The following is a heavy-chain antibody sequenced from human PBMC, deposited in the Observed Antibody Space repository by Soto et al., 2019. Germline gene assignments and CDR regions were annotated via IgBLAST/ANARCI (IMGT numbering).Heavy chain of an antibody. D-gene: IGHD1-26*01. CDR2: VKSKADGGTA. J-gene: IGHJ4*02. CDR3: ARLTSGSYHFDS. V-gene: IGHV3-15*01. Sequence: GGSLRLSCAASGFTFSSYAMSWVRQAPGKGLEWVGRVKSKADGGTADYAAPVKGRFTISRDNAKNSLYLQMINLRAEDTAVYYCARLTSGSYHFDSWGRGTLVTVSS. CDR1: GFTFSSYA.